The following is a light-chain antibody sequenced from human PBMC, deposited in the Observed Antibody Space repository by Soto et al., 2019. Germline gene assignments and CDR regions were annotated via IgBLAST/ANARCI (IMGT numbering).Light chain of an antibody. CDR2: GAS. CDR1: QIISSS. CDR3: QQYNNWPLT. Sequence: EIVMTQSPATLSVSPGERATLSCRASQIISSSLAWYQQKPGQAPRLLIYGASTRATGIPARFSGSGSGTEFTLTISSLQSEDFAVYYCQQYNNWPLTFGGGTKVEIK. J-gene: IGKJ4*01. V-gene: IGKV3-15*01.